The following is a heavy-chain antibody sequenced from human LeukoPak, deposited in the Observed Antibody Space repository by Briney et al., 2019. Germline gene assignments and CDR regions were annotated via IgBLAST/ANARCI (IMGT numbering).Heavy chain of an antibody. D-gene: IGHD4-17*01. CDR2: ISASDGTT. J-gene: IGHJ4*02. V-gene: IGHV1-18*01. CDR3: ARCGAAVTTHFSH. CDR1: GYSFSIYG. Sequence: GASVQVSCKASGYSFSIYGITWARQAPGQGLEYLGWISASDGTTNYAQKVQDRVTMTTDTSTSTAYLELRSLRSEDTAVYYCARCGAAVTTHFSHWGQGTLVTVPS.